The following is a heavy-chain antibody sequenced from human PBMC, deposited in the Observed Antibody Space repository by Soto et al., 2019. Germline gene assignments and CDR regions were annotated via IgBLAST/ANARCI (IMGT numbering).Heavy chain of an antibody. CDR2: MSYDESSE. J-gene: IGHJ6*01. D-gene: IGHD3-10*01. CDR1: GFTFSNHA. V-gene: IGHV3-30*04. Sequence: QVQLVESGGGVVQPGTSLRLSCAASGFTFSNHAMYWVRQAPGKGLEWVAVMSYDESSEFYTDSVKGRVTISRDNSKNTLFLQINSLRVEDTAVYYCARGGYFFAPGSYHPYYVSPMDVWGQGTAVAVSS. CDR3: ARGGYFFAPGSYHPYYVSPMDV.